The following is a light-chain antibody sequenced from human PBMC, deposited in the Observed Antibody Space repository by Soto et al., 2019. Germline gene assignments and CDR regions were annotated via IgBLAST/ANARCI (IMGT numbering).Light chain of an antibody. Sequence: QSVLTQPPSASGTPGQRVNISCSGSSSNIGSNYVYWYRQFPGTAPHLLIQRNNQRPSVVPARFSGNKAGTSASLAISGLRYEDEDDYYCGGWDDLLSGPVFGGGTKLTVL. J-gene: IGLJ2*01. CDR2: RNN. CDR1: SSNIGSNY. CDR3: GGWDDLLSGPV. V-gene: IGLV1-47*01.